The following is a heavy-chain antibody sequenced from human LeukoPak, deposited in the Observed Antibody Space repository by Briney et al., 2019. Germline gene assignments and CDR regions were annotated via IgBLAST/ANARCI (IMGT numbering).Heavy chain of an antibody. J-gene: IGHJ1*01. CDR3: ARRVGSGWPVQH. D-gene: IGHD6-19*01. Sequence: GASVKVSCKASGYTFSSYDINWVRQATGQGLEWMGWMNPNSGNTGYAQKFQGRLNMTRNTSISTAYMELSNLRSEDTAVYYCARRVGSGWPVQHWGQGTLVTVSS. CDR2: MNPNSGNT. CDR1: GYTFSSYD. V-gene: IGHV1-8*01.